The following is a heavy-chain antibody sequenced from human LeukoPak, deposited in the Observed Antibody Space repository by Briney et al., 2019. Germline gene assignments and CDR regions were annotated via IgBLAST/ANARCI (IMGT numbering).Heavy chain of an antibody. CDR2: ISGSGGST. D-gene: IGHD5-18*01. CDR3: ARDMAMVYGPPSDAFDI. J-gene: IGHJ3*02. V-gene: IGHV3-23*01. Sequence: GGSLRLSCAASGFTFSSYAMSWVRQAPGKGLEWVSAISGSGGSTYYADSVKGRFTISRDSAKNTLYLQMNSLRAEDTAVYYCARDMAMVYGPPSDAFDIWGQGTLVTVSS. CDR1: GFTFSSYA.